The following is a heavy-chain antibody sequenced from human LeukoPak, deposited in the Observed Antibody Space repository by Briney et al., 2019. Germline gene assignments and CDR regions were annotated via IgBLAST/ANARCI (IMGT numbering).Heavy chain of an antibody. CDR3: AREMYSSSWYFDY. J-gene: IGHJ4*02. V-gene: IGHV4-31*03. CDR2: IYYSGST. CDR1: GGSISSGGYY. D-gene: IGHD6-13*01. Sequence: SETLSLTCSVSGGSISSGGYYWSWIRQHPGKGLEWIGSIYYSGSTYYNPSLESRVTISVDTSKNQFSLKLRSVTAADTAVYYCAREMYSSSWYFDYWGQGALVTVSS.